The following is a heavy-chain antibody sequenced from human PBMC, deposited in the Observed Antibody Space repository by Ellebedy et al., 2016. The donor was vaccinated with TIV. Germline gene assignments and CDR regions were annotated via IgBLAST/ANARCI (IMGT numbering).Heavy chain of an antibody. CDR3: ARGIRDGYNFRFDI. D-gene: IGHD5-24*01. J-gene: IGHJ3*02. V-gene: IGHV3-74*01. CDR1: GFTFSSSW. Sequence: PGGSLRLSCAASGFTFSSSWIHWVRQAPGKGLVWVSRINSDGSGISYADTVKGRFTISRDNAKNTVYLQMNSLRAEDTAVYYCARGIRDGYNFRFDIWGQGTMVTVSS. CDR2: INSDGSGI.